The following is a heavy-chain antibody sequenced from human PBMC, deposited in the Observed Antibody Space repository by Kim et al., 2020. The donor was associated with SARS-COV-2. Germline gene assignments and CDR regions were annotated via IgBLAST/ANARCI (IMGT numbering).Heavy chain of an antibody. CDR3: AKLSSWSAVVTFYPIDY. V-gene: IGHV3-30*18. J-gene: IGHJ4*02. D-gene: IGHD2-15*01. Sequence: GGSLRLSCAASGFTFSSYGMHWVRQAPGKGLEWVAVISYDGSNKYYADSVKGRFTISRDNSKNTLYLQMNSLRAEDTAVYYCAKLSSWSAVVTFYPIDYWGQGTLVTVSS. CDR1: GFTFSSYG. CDR2: ISYDGSNK.